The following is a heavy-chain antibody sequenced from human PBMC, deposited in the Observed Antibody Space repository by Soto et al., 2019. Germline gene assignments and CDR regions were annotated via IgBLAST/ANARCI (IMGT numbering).Heavy chain of an antibody. D-gene: IGHD3-22*01. V-gene: IGHV4-59*01. J-gene: IGHJ3*02. Sequence: SETLSLTCTVSGGSISPYYWSWIRQPPGKGLEWIGYIYYSGSTNYNPSLKSRVTISVDTSKNQFSLKLSSVTAADTAVYYCARGEYSFLGGYYYHDAFDIWGQGTMVTVS. CDR1: GGSISPYY. CDR2: IYYSGST. CDR3: ARGEYSFLGGYYYHDAFDI.